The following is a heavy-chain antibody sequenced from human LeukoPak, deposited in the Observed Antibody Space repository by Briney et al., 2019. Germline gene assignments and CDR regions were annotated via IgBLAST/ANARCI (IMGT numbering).Heavy chain of an antibody. CDR2: IRSKAYGGTT. Sequence: GRSLRLSCTASGFTFGDYAMSWVRQAPGKGLEWVGFIRSKAYGGTTEYAASVKGRFTISRDDSKSIAYLQMNSLKTEDTAVYYCTGGPTRYDYVWGSWPDFDYWSQGTLVTVSS. V-gene: IGHV3-49*04. CDR3: TGGPTRYDYVWGSWPDFDY. J-gene: IGHJ4*02. CDR1: GFTFGDYA. D-gene: IGHD3-16*01.